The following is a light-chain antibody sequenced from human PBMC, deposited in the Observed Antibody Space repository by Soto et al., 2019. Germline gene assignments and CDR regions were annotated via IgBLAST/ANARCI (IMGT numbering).Light chain of an antibody. Sequence: QSALTQPASVSGSPGQSITISCTGTNSDVAIYNYVSWYQQHPGKAPKVMIYQVTNRPSGVSNRFSGSRSGNTASLTISGLQAEDEADYYCRSYTGSTHYVFGTGTKVTVL. J-gene: IGLJ1*01. CDR1: NSDVAIYNY. CDR2: QVT. CDR3: RSYTGSTHYV. V-gene: IGLV2-14*01.